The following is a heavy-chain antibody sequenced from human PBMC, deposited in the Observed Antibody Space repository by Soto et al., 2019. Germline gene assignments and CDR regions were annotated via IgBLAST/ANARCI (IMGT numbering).Heavy chain of an antibody. CDR3: ASLALQTDYVWRTSRPPPFDY. D-gene: IGHD3-16*02. CDR2: INHSGNT. Sequence: SETLSLTCAVYGGSFSGSYWDWIRQPPGKGLEWIGEINHSGNTNYNPSLKSRVTISVDASKNQFSLKLTSVTAADTAVYYCASLALQTDYVWRTSRPPPFDYSGQGTLVTVSS. J-gene: IGHJ4*03. V-gene: IGHV4-34*01. CDR1: GGSFSGSY.